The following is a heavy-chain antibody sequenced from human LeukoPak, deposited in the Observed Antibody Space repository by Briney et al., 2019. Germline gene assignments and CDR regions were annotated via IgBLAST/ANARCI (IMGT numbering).Heavy chain of an antibody. CDR1: GGSVSSYRAS. V-gene: IGHV6-1*01. Sequence: SQTLSLTCAISGGSVSSYRASWDWFRQSPSRGLEWLGRTFYTSKWNNDYAVSVKSRITINPDTSKNHFSLQLNSVTPEDTAVYYCARRRYYDYTGFFDYWGQGTLVTVSS. D-gene: IGHD3-22*01. CDR3: ARRRYYDYTGFFDY. CDR2: TFYTSKWNN. J-gene: IGHJ4*02.